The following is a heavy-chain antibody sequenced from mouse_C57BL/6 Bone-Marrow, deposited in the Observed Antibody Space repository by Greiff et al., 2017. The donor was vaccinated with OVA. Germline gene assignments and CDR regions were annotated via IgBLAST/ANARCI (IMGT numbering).Heavy chain of an antibody. CDR1: GYTFTSYD. V-gene: IGHV1-85*01. J-gene: IGHJ1*03. CDR3: ARGRSFTTVVGYVDV. D-gene: IGHD1-1*01. Sequence: QVQLQQSGPELVKPGASVKLSCKASGYTFTSYDINWVKQRPGQGLEWIGWIYPRDGSTKYNEKFKGKATLTVDTSSSTAYMELHSLTSADSAVYFCARGRSFTTVVGYVDVWGTGTTVTVSS. CDR2: IYPRDGST.